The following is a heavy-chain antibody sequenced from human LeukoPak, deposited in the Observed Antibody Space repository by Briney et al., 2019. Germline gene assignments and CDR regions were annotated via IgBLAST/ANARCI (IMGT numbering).Heavy chain of an antibody. D-gene: IGHD5-12*01. CDR1: GYTFTGYY. CDR3: ARELVATMVDY. V-gene: IGHV1-2*02. CDR2: INPNSGGT. Sequence: ASVKVSCKASGYTFTGYYMHWVRQPPGQGLEWMGWINPNSGGTKYAQKFQGRVTMTRDTSITTAYMELSRLRSDDTAVYYCARELVATMVDYWGQGTLVTVSS. J-gene: IGHJ4*02.